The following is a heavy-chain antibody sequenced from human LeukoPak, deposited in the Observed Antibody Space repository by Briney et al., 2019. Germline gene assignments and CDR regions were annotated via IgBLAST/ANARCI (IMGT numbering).Heavy chain of an antibody. J-gene: IGHJ1*01. CDR2: IYYSGST. CDR1: GGSISSGGYY. V-gene: IGHV4-31*03. Sequence: NPSQTLSLTCTVSGGSISSGGYYWSWIRQHPGKGLEWIGYIYYSGSTYYNPSLKSRVTISVDTSKNQFSLKLSSVTAADTAVYYCARKGYCSSTSCPGGYFQHWGQGTLVTVSS. CDR3: ARKGYCSSTSCPGGYFQH. D-gene: IGHD2-2*01.